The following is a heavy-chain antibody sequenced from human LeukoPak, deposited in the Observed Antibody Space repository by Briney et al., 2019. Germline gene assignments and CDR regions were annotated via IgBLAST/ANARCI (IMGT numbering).Heavy chain of an antibody. CDR2: IKQDESEK. J-gene: IGHJ4*02. V-gene: IGHV3-7*01. D-gene: IGHD3-9*01. CDR1: GFTFSSYW. CDR3: ARVEDYDILTGFDY. Sequence: PGGSLRLSCAASGFTFSSYWMSWVRQAPGKGLEWVANIKQDESEKYYVDSVKGRSTISRDNAKNSLYLQMNSLRAEDTAVYYCARVEDYDILTGFDYWGQGTLVTVSS.